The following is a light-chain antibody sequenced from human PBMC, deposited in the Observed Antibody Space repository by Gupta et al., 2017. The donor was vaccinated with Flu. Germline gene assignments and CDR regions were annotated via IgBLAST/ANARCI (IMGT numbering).Light chain of an antibody. Sequence: DIEMTQSPLSLAVTPGEPASISCRSSQSLLHTNGYNYVDWYLQKPGQSPQLLICLGSYRASGVPDRFTGSGSGTDFTLKISRVQAEDVGVYYCMQAGRDHWTFGPGTKVEI. CDR1: QSLLHTNGYNY. CDR2: LGS. J-gene: IGKJ1*01. CDR3: MQAGRDHWT. V-gene: IGKV2-28*01.